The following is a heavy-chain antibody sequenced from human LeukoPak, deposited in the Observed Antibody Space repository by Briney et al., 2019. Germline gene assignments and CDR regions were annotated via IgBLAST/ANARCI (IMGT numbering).Heavy chain of an antibody. CDR2: IYYSGST. V-gene: IGHV4-39*01. CDR3: ARQRRRQITMIVVVNKGGAFDI. Sequence: PPETLSLTCTVSGGSISSSNYYWGWVRQPPGKGLEGIGSIYYSGSTYYNRTLKSRVTISVDTSKNQFSLKLSSVTAADTAVYYCARQRRRQITMIVVVNKGGAFDIWGQGTMVTISS. CDR1: GGSISSSNYY. D-gene: IGHD3-22*01. J-gene: IGHJ3*02.